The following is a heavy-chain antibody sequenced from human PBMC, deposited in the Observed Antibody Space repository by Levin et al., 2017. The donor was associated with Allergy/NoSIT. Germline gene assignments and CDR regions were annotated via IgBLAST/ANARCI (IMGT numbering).Heavy chain of an antibody. CDR2: INHSGST. V-gene: IGHV4-34*01. CDR3: ARLPGSEYYGSGSYLPP. J-gene: IGHJ5*02. Sequence: PSETLSLTCAVYGGSFSGYYWSWIRQPPGKGLEWIGEINHSGSTNYNPSLKSRVTISVDTSKNQFSLKLSSVTAADTAVYYCARLPGSEYYGSGSYLPPWGQGTLVTVSS. CDR1: GGSFSGYY. D-gene: IGHD3-10*01.